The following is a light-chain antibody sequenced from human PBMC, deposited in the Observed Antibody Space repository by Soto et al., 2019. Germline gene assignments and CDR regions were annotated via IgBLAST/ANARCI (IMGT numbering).Light chain of an antibody. CDR1: SSSIGATYD. V-gene: IGLV1-40*01. CDR2: GNS. Sequence: QSVLTQPPSVSGAPGQRVTISCTGSSSSIGATYDVQWYQQLPGTALKLLIYGNSNRPSGVPDRFSGSKSGTSASLAISVLQADDEADYYCQSYDSSLSAHYVFGSGTKVTVL. CDR3: QSYDSSLSAHYV. J-gene: IGLJ1*01.